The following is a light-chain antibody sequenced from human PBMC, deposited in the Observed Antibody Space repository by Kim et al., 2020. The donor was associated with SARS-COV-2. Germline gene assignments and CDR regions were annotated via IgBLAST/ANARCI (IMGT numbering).Light chain of an antibody. CDR3: QKYNSAPPLT. V-gene: IGKV1-27*01. Sequence: SVGNRVTITCRTSQGISNYLAWYQQKPGKVPKLLIYAASTLQSGVPSRFSGSGSGTDFTLTISSLQPEDVATYYCQKYNSAPPLTFGGGTKVDIK. CDR1: QGISNY. CDR2: AAS. J-gene: IGKJ4*01.